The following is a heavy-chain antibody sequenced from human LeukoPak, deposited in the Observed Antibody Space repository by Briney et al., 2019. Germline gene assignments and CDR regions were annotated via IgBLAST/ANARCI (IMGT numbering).Heavy chain of an antibody. CDR1: GFTFRSYG. J-gene: IGHJ4*02. CDR2: IWNDRSNK. Sequence: GGSLRLSCAASGFTFRSYGMHWVRQAPGKGVEWVAVIWNDRSNKYYSDSVKGRFTISRDDSKTTVYLQMNSLRAEDTALYYCARPKYDYVEVENWGQGTLVTVSS. CDR3: ARPKYDYVEVEN. D-gene: IGHD4-17*01. V-gene: IGHV3-33*01.